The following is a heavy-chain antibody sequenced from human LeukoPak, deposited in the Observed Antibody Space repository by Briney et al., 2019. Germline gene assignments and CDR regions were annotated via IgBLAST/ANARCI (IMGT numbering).Heavy chain of an antibody. D-gene: IGHD2-2*01. CDR2: ISAYNGNT. J-gene: IGHJ5*02. Sequence: GASVKVSCKASGYTFTSYGISWVRQAPGQGLEWMGWISAYNGNTNYAQKLQGRVTMTTDTSTSTAYMELRSLRSDDTAVYYCARDRSMGHRYCSSTSCSGSDPWGQGTLVTVSS. V-gene: IGHV1-18*01. CDR3: ARDRSMGHRYCSSTSCSGSDP. CDR1: GYTFTSYG.